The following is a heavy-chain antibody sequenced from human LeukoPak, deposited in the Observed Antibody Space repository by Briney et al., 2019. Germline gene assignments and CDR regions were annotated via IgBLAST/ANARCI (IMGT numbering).Heavy chain of an antibody. J-gene: IGHJ4*02. Sequence: GGSLRLSCAASGFTFSSYGMHWVRQAPGKGLEWVAFIRYDGSNKYYADSVKGRFTISRDNSKNTLYLQMNSLRAEDTAVYYGAKDRGFWSGXXYXDYWGQXTLVXXSS. CDR3: AKDRGFWSGXXYXDY. V-gene: IGHV3-30*02. CDR1: GFTFSSYG. CDR2: IRYDGSNK. D-gene: IGHD3-3*01.